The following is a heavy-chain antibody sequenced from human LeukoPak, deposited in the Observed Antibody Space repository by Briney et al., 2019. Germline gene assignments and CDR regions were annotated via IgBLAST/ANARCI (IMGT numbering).Heavy chain of an antibody. CDR2: FDPEDGET. CDR3: AGYCSGGSCYWDNGFDP. J-gene: IGHJ5*02. CDR1: GYTLTELS. V-gene: IGHV1-24*01. Sequence: AASVKVSCKVSGYTLTELSMHWVRQAPGKGLEWMGGFDPEDGETIYAQKFQGRVTMTEDTSTDTAYMELSSLRSEDTAVYYCAGYCSGGSCYWDNGFDPWGQRTLVTVSS. D-gene: IGHD2-15*01.